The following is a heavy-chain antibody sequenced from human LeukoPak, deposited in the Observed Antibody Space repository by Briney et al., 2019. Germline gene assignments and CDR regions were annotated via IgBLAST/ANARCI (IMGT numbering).Heavy chain of an antibody. CDR1: GGSISGYY. D-gene: IGHD6-13*01. J-gene: IGHJ5*02. CDR2: FYSSGIT. Sequence: SETLSLTCTVSGGSISGYYWSWIRQPPGKGLECMAVFYSSGITTYNPSLQSRVTISVDASKNQFSLKLTSVTAADTAVYFCVRHFHGSGYVVDLWGQGILVTVSS. V-gene: IGHV4-59*08. CDR3: VRHFHGSGYVVDL.